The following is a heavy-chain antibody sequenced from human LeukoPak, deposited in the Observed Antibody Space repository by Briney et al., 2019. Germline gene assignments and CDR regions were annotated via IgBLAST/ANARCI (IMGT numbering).Heavy chain of an antibody. CDR1: GGTFSSYA. Sequence: SVKVSCMASGGTFSSYAISWVRQAPGQGLEWMGRIIPILGIANYAQKFQGRVTITADKSTSTAYMELSSLRSEDTAVYYCARDSGFGEFSSDLWGRGTLVTVSS. V-gene: IGHV1-69*04. CDR2: IIPILGIA. D-gene: IGHD3-10*01. CDR3: ARDSGFGEFSSDL. J-gene: IGHJ2*01.